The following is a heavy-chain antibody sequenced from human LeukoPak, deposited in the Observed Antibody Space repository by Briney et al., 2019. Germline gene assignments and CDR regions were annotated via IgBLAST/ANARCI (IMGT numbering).Heavy chain of an antibody. CDR3: ARAPQSIEYYYGSGTGFYYMDV. J-gene: IGHJ6*03. D-gene: IGHD3-10*01. V-gene: IGHV3-21*01. Sequence: GGSLRLSCATSGFTFQSYAVNWVRQAPGKGLEWVSSISSSSSYIYYADSVKGRFTISRDNAKNSLYLQMNSLRAEDTAVYYCARAPQSIEYYYGSGTGFYYMDVWGKGTTVTISS. CDR2: ISSSSSYI. CDR1: GFTFQSYA.